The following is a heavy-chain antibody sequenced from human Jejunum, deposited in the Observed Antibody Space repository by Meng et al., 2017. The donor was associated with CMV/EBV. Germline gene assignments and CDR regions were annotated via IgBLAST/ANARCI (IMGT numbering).Heavy chain of an antibody. CDR2: CRTKVTNPPL. V-gene: IGHV3-72*01. CDR3: SRGSMKGGGFDY. Sequence: GFTFIDPYLDCFRQPPGKGLDWVGRCRTKVTNPPLASAASVKGRFTISRDDSKNSLYLQMNSLKTDATAVYYCSRGSMKGGGFDYWGQGTLVTVSS. CDR1: GFTFIDPY. D-gene: IGHD3-10*01. J-gene: IGHJ4*02.